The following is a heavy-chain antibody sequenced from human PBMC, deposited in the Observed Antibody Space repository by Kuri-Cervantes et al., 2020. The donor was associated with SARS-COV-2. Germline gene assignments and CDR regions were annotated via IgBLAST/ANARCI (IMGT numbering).Heavy chain of an antibody. CDR1: GFPVSSNY. CDR3: ARLGVVVPAAIRFQDYYYYYGMDV. J-gene: IGHJ6*02. D-gene: IGHD2-2*01. V-gene: IGHV3-11*06. Sequence: GGPRRLSCAASGFPVSSNYMSWIRQAPGKGLEWVSYISSSSSYTNYADSVKGRFTISRDNAKNSLYLQMNSLRAEDTAVYYCARLGVVVPAAIRFQDYYYYYGMDVWGQGTTVTVSS. CDR2: ISSSSSYT.